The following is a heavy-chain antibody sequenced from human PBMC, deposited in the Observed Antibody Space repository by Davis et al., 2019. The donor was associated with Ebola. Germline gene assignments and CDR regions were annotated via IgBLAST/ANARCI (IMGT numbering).Heavy chain of an antibody. CDR1: GFTFSGSA. Sequence: GEPLKISCAASGFTFSGSAMHWVRQASGKGLEWVGRIRSKANSYATAYAASVKGRFTISRDDSKNTAYLQMNSLKTEDTAVYYCTTPYYYDSSGYLPRPGWGQGTLVTVSS. D-gene: IGHD3-22*01. CDR3: TTPYYYDSSGYLPRPG. CDR2: IRSKANSYAT. V-gene: IGHV3-73*01. J-gene: IGHJ4*02.